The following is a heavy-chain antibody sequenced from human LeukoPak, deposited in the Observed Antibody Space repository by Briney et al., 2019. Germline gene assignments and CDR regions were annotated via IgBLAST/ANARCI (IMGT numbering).Heavy chain of an antibody. D-gene: IGHD2-8*01. CDR1: GFTFSDYS. Sequence: GGSLRLSCVVSGFTFSDYSMAWVRQAPGKGLGWVSSITHNGDHTYHADSVKGRFTISRDDATNSLHLEMSSLRAGDTAMYYCVRDFYCPKGECYDYWGQGTLVTVSA. CDR3: VRDFYCPKGECYDY. J-gene: IGHJ4*02. V-gene: IGHV3-21*01. CDR2: ITHNGDHT.